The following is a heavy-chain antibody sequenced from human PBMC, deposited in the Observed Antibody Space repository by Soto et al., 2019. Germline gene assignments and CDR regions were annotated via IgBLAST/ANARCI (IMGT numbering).Heavy chain of an antibody. D-gene: IGHD6-19*01. Sequence: EVQLVESGGGLVQPGGSLKLSCATSGFTFSGYAMHWVRQASGKGLEWVGRIRSKGNNYATEYAASVKGRFTISRDDSRNTAFLQMNSLRPEDTAVYYCSRLSVTGNWYGMDVWGQGTTVTVSS. J-gene: IGHJ6*02. CDR3: SRLSVTGNWYGMDV. CDR2: IRSKGNNYAT. V-gene: IGHV3-73*02. CDR1: GFTFSGYA.